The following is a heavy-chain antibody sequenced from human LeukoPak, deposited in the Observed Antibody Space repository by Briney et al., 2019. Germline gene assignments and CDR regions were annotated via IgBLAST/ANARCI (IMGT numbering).Heavy chain of an antibody. Sequence: PGGSLRLSCAASGFTFNSYTMNWVRQAPGKGLEWVSSISSSRSYIYYADSLKGRFTISRDNAKNSLYLQMDSLRAEDTAVYSCARSVVGYSSSATPFDYWGQGTLVTVSS. D-gene: IGHD6-6*01. CDR3: ARSVVGYSSSATPFDY. J-gene: IGHJ4*02. CDR2: ISSSRSYI. CDR1: GFTFNSYT. V-gene: IGHV3-21*01.